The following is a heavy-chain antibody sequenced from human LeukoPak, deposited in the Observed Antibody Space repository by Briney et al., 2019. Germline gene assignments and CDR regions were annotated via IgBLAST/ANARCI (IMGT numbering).Heavy chain of an antibody. V-gene: IGHV1-2*02. CDR2: IHPNSGGT. J-gene: IGHJ4*02. CDR1: GYTFTDYY. D-gene: IGHD6-6*01. Sequence: ASVKVSCKASGYTFTDYYMNWVRQAPGQGLEWIGWIHPNSGGTNYAQKFQGRVTMTRDTSISTPYMALSTLTFDDTAVYYCGRKSAARKTSEFDYWGQGTLVTVSS. CDR3: GRKSAARKTSEFDY.